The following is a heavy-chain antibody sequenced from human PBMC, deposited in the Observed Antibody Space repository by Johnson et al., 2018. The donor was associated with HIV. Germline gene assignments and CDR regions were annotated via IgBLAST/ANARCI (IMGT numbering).Heavy chain of an antibody. V-gene: IGHV3-66*01. CDR2: IYSGGST. J-gene: IGHJ3*02. CDR3: AREAYCSGGSCYDAFDI. CDR1: GFTFSSYG. Sequence: EVQLVESGGGVVQPGRSLRLSCAASGFTFSSYGMHWVRQAPGKGLEWVSVIYSGGSTYYADSVKGRFTISRDNSKNTLYLQMNSLRAEDTAVYYCAREAYCSGGSCYDAFDIWGQGTMVTVSS. D-gene: IGHD2-15*01.